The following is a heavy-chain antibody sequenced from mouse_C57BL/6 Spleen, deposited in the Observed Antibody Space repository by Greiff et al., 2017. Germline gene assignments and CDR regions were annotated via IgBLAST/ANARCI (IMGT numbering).Heavy chain of an antibody. D-gene: IGHD1-1*01. CDR1: GYTFTDYY. Sequence: VQLQQSGPELVKPGASVKISCKASGYTFTDYYMNWVKQSHGKSLEWIGDINPNNGGTSYNQKFKGKATLTVDKSSSTAYMELRSLTSEDSAVYYCARGGLRLPWFAYWGQGTLVTVSA. J-gene: IGHJ3*01. V-gene: IGHV1-26*01. CDR2: INPNNGGT. CDR3: ARGGLRLPWFAY.